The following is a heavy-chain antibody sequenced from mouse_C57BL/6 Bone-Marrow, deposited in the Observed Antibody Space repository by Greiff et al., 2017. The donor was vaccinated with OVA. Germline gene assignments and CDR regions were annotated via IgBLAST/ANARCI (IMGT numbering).Heavy chain of an antibody. D-gene: IGHD4-1*01. CDR2: ISNGGGST. CDR1: GFTFSDYY. Sequence: DVMLVESGGGLVQPGGSLKLSCAASGFTFSDYYMYWVRQTPEKRLEWVAYISNGGGSTYYPDTVKGRFTISRDNAKNTLYLQMSRLKSEDTAMYYCARHGCWVPWFAYWGQGTLVTVSA. CDR3: ARHGCWVPWFAY. V-gene: IGHV5-12*01. J-gene: IGHJ3*01.